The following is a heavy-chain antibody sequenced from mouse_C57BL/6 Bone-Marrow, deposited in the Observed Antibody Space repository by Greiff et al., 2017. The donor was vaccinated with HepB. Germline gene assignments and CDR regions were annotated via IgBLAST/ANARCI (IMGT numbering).Heavy chain of an antibody. V-gene: IGHV14-4*01. CDR2: IDPENGDT. Sequence: VQLKQSGAELVRPGASVKLSCTASGFNIKDDYMHWVKQRPEQGLEWIGWIDPENGDTEYASKFQGKATITADTSSNTAYLQLSSLTSEDTAVYYCTIGDVWFAYWGQGTLVTVSA. CDR3: TIGDVWFAY. J-gene: IGHJ3*01. D-gene: IGHD3-1*01. CDR1: GFNIKDDY.